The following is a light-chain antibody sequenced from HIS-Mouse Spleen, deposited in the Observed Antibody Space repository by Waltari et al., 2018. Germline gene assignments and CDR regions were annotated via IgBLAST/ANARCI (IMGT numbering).Light chain of an antibody. Sequence: QSALTQPASVSGSPGQSITISCPGTRSHVGSYNLVSCYQQHPGKAPKLMIYEGSKRPSGVSNRFSGSKSGNTASLTISGLQAEDEADYYCCSYAGSSTWVFGGGTKLTVL. J-gene: IGLJ3*02. CDR1: RSHVGSYNL. CDR3: CSYAGSSTWV. CDR2: EGS. V-gene: IGLV2-23*01.